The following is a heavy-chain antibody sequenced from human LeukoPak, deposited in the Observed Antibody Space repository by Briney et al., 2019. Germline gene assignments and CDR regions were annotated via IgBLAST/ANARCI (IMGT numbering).Heavy chain of an antibody. V-gene: IGHV3-23*01. D-gene: IGHD6-19*01. CDR3: AKVPLSSSGWDREYYFDY. CDR2: ISGSGGST. CDR1: GFTFSSYA. Sequence: PGGSLRLSSAASGFTFSSYAMSWVRQAPGKGLEWVSAISGSGGSTYYADSVKGRFTISRDNSKNTLYLQMNSLRAEDTAVYYCAKVPLSSSGWDREYYFDYWGQGTLVTVSS. J-gene: IGHJ4*02.